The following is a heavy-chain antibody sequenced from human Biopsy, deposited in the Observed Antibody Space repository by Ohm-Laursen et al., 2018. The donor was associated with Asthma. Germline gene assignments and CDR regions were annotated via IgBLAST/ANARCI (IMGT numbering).Heavy chain of an antibody. V-gene: IGHV3-11*01. CDR1: GMSVSDYY. CDR3: AGGRYCSGTSCLYGMDV. J-gene: IGHJ6*02. Sequence: SLRLSCAASGMSVSDYYMTWLRQSPGKGLEWLSHIGIKGTSIYYADSVKGRFTISRDNAKNSLFLQMNGLRADDTAVYFWAGGRYCSGTSCLYGMDVWGQGTTVSVSS. D-gene: IGHD2-2*01. CDR2: IGIKGTSI.